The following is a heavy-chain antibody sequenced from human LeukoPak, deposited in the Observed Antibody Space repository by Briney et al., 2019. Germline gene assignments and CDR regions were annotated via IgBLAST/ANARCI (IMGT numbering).Heavy chain of an antibody. CDR1: GFTFSSYA. V-gene: IGHV3-23*01. CDR2: ISGSGGST. Sequence: GGSLRLSCAASGFTFSSYAMSWVRQAPGKGLEWVSAISGSGGSTYYADSVKGRFTISRDNSKNTLYLQMNSLRAEDTAVYYCAKGGVEYYYYYMDVWGKGTTVTVSS. CDR3: AKGGVEYYYYYMDV. J-gene: IGHJ6*03.